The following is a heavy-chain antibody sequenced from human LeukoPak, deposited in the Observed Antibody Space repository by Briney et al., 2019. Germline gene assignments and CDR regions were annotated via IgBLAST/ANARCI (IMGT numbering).Heavy chain of an antibody. D-gene: IGHD3-22*01. CDR3: ARGQYYYDSSGYYSGPCYYYGMDV. V-gene: IGHV4-59*01. Sequence: SETLSLTCTVSGGSISSYYWSWIRQPPGKGLEWIGYIYYSGSTNYNPSLKSRVTISVDTSKNQFSLKLSSVTAADTAVYYCARGQYYYDSSGYYSGPCYYYGMDVWGQGTTVTVSS. J-gene: IGHJ6*02. CDR2: IYYSGST. CDR1: GGSISSYY.